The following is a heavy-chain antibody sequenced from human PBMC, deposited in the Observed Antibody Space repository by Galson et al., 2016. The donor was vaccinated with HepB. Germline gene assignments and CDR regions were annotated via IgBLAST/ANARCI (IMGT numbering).Heavy chain of an antibody. J-gene: IGHJ1*01. D-gene: IGHD2-15*01. CDR1: GLPFNTYA. Sequence: SLRLSCAASGLPFNTYAMTWVRQAPGKGLEWVSGVSGHAGSTYYADSVKGRFAISRDNLKNTLYLQMNSLRADDTAVYYCARANIIMVTLGVFLDTWGQGTLVTVSS. CDR2: VSGHAGST. V-gene: IGHV3-23*01. CDR3: ARANIIMVTLGVFLDT.